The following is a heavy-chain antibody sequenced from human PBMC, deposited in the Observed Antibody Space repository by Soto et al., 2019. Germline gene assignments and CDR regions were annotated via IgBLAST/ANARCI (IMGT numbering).Heavy chain of an antibody. D-gene: IGHD3-16*01. CDR3: AHSPWGAEHDY. Sequence: ESGPTLVNPTQTLTLTCTVSGFSVSARGVGVGWIRQPPGKALEWLGIIYWNDDKRYSPSLKSRLTITKDTSKNQVVLTMTNMDPVGTATYYCAHSPWGAEHDYRGQGTPVTVSS. V-gene: IGHV2-5*01. CDR1: GFSVSARGVG. CDR2: IYWNDDK. J-gene: IGHJ4*02.